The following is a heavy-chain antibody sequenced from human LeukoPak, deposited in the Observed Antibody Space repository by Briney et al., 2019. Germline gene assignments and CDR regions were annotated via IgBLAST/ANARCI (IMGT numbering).Heavy chain of an antibody. V-gene: IGHV4-34*01. J-gene: IGHJ5*02. CDR3: ARGGTTYYSGSGSDP. CDR1: NGSFSGYY. Sequence: PSETLSLTCAVSNGSFSGYYWTWLRQPPGKGLEWIGEINNSGTTYYNPSLKSRVTISLDKSRNHFSLELSSMTAAHTALYFCARGGTTYYSGSGSDPWGQGTLVTVSS. D-gene: IGHD3-10*01. CDR2: INNSGTT.